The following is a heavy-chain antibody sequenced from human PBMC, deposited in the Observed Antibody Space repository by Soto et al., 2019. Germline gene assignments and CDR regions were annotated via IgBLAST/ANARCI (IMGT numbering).Heavy chain of an antibody. CDR1: GFTFRSYA. J-gene: IGHJ4*02. CDR3: ARKQLESSGGSCYAFDY. V-gene: IGHV3-30-3*01. D-gene: IGHD2-15*01. Sequence: RVSLSLSCAASGFTFRSYAMHWVRQAPGKGLEWVAVISYDGSNKHYADSVKGRFTISRDNSKNTLYLQMNSLRAEDTAVYYCARKQLESSGGSCYAFDYWGQATLVSVSA. CDR2: ISYDGSNK.